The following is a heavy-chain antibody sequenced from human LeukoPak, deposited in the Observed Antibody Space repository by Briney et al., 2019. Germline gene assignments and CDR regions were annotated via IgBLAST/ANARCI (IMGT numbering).Heavy chain of an antibody. CDR1: GGSISSGGYY. V-gene: IGHV4-31*03. D-gene: IGHD2-15*01. CDR2: IYYSGST. Sequence: PSETLSLTCTVSGGSISSGGYYWSWIRQHPGKGLEWIGYIYYSGSTYYNTSLKSRVTISVDTSKNEFSLKLSSVTAADTAVYYCARLYCSGGGCYWSYFDYWGQGTLVTVSS. J-gene: IGHJ4*02. CDR3: ARLYCSGGGCYWSYFDY.